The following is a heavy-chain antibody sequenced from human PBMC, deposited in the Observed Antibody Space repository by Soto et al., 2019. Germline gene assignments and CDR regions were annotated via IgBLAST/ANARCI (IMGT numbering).Heavy chain of an antibody. CDR3: ARGVGGPQLVLFRLVQWFDP. J-gene: IGHJ5*02. D-gene: IGHD6-13*01. Sequence: SETLSLTCAVYGGSFSGYYWSWIRQPPGKGLEWIGEINHSGSTNYNPSLKSRVTISVDTSKNQFSLKLSSVTAADTAVYYCARGVGGPQLVLFRLVQWFDPWGQGTQVTVSS. CDR1: GGSFSGYY. CDR2: INHSGST. V-gene: IGHV4-34*01.